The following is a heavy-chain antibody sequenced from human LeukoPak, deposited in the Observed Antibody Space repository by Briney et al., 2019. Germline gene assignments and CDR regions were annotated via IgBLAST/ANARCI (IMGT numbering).Heavy chain of an antibody. J-gene: IGHJ4*02. CDR1: GFTVSSSY. D-gene: IGHD6-19*01. V-gene: IGHV3-53*01. Sequence: GGSLRLSCAASGFTVSSSYMYWVRQAPGKGLEWVSFFYRGDSTYYAESVRGRFTISRDNSKNTLYLLMNSLIPEDTAVYYCARQDIAVAVTFDYWGQGTLVTVSS. CDR2: FYRGDST. CDR3: ARQDIAVAVTFDY.